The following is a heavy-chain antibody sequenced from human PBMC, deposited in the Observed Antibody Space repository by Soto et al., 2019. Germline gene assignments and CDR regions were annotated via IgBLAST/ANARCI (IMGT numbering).Heavy chain of an antibody. D-gene: IGHD1-26*01. CDR1: GYTFTGYY. CDR3: ARMKGGSSNYVLDF. Sequence: GASVKVSCKASGYTFTGYYLHWVRQAPGQGLEWMGWVNPNNGVTNFAQKFQGRVTMTRDTSISIAYMELSSLRSDDTSVYYCARMKGGSSNYVLDFWGLGTLVTVSS. CDR2: VNPNNGVT. V-gene: IGHV1-2*02. J-gene: IGHJ4*02.